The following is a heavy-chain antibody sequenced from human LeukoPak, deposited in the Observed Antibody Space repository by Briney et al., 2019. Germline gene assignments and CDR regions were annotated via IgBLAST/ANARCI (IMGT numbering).Heavy chain of an antibody. J-gene: IGHJ4*02. CDR1: GGSISSYY. CDR2: IYTSGST. D-gene: IGHD3-10*01. Sequence: PSETLSLTCTVSGGSISSYYWSWIRQPAGKGLEWIGRIYTSGSTNYNPSLKSRVTMSVDTSKNQFSLKLSSVTAADTAVYYCARTRYYYNSRSYGAPYYFDYWGQGTLVTASS. CDR3: ARTRYYYNSRSYGAPYYFDY. V-gene: IGHV4-4*07.